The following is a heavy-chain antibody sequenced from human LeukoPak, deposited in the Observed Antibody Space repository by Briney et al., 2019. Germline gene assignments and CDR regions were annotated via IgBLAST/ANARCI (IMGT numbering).Heavy chain of an antibody. D-gene: IGHD1-26*01. CDR3: ATSAYSEILKRGNWFDP. Sequence: ASVKVSCKVSGYTLTELSMHWVRQAPGKGLEWMGGFDPEDGETIYAQKFQGRVTMTEDTSTDTAYMELSSLRSEDTAVYYCATSAYSEILKRGNWFDPWGQGTLVTVSS. J-gene: IGHJ5*02. CDR1: GYTLTELS. CDR2: FDPEDGET. V-gene: IGHV1-24*01.